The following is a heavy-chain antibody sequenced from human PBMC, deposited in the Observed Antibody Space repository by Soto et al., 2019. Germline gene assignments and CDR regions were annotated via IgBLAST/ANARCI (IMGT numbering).Heavy chain of an antibody. CDR1: GGTFSSYA. Sequence: GXSVKVSFNASGGTFSSYAISLVRHAPGQGLEWMGGIIPIFGTANYAQKFQGRVTITADESTSTAYMELSSLRSEETAVYYCARDDGVDGSGSYNAFDIWGQGTLVTVSS. CDR2: IIPIFGTA. V-gene: IGHV1-69*01. D-gene: IGHD3-10*01. CDR3: ARDDGVDGSGSYNAFDI. J-gene: IGHJ4*02.